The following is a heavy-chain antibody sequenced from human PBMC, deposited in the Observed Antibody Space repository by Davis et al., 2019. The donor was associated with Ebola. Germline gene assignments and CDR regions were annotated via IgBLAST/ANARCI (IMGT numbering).Heavy chain of an antibody. J-gene: IGHJ4*02. CDR2: ITKGSDAI. CDR3: ARDRFFAFDF. V-gene: IGHV3-48*02. Sequence: GESLKISCAASGFVFSDFSMNWVRQAPGKGLEWITYITKGSDAIHYADSVKGQFTVSRDNAKNSVFLQMSSLRDEDSAVYYCARDRFFAFDFWSQGVHVSVSS. D-gene: IGHD3/OR15-3a*01. CDR1: GFVFSDFS.